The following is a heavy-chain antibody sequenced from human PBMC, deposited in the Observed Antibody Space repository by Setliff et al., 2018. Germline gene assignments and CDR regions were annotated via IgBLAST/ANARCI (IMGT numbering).Heavy chain of an antibody. CDR2: VYYSGTT. J-gene: IGHJ4*02. D-gene: IGHD6-6*01. V-gene: IGHV4-59*12. CDR3: ARGRNVAARLLDS. CDR1: GGSSSSYY. Sequence: SETLSLTCTVSGGSSSSYYWSWIRQPPGKGLEFIGYVYYSGTTNYNPSLKSRVTISVDTSRDQFSLKLISMTAADTAVYYCARGRNVAARLLDSWGQGTLVTVSS.